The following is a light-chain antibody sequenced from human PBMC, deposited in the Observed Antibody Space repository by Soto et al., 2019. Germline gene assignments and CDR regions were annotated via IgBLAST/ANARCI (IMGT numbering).Light chain of an antibody. V-gene: IGKV3-20*01. CDR2: GAS. Sequence: EIVLTQSPGSLSLSLGERATLSCRASQSVDSAFFAWYQQKPGQPPRLLMYGASRWATGIPDRFSGSGSEPDFTLTISSLEPEDFAVYYCQPYASSMTFGAGTKVEI. J-gene: IGKJ1*01. CDR1: QSVDSAF. CDR3: QPYASSMT.